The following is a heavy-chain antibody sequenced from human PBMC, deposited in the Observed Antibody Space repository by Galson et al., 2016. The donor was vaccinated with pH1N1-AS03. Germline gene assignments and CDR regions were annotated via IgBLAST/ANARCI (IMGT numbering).Heavy chain of an antibody. CDR3: AKGGSDSSWYWIY. CDR2: INQDGSGR. J-gene: IGHJ4*02. Sequence: SLRLSCAASGFAFSTYWMTWVRQGPGKGLEWVANINQDGSGRYYVDSVKGRFTISRDNADNSLLLQMNSLRAEDTAVYYCAKGGSDSSWYWIYWGQGALVTVSS. CDR1: GFAFSTYW. V-gene: IGHV3-7*01. D-gene: IGHD6-13*01.